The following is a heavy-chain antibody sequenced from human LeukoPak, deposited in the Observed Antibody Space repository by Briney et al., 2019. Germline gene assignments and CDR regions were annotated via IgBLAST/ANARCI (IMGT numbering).Heavy chain of an antibody. J-gene: IGHJ4*02. CDR1: GYSFSTYW. V-gene: IGHV5-51*01. D-gene: IGHD2-2*01. CDR3: AKTSWDSVPYFDY. Sequence: GESLKISCKGSGYSFSTYWIGWVRQMRGKDLEWMGIIYPGDSDTRYSPSFQGQVTISADKSISTAYLQWSSLKASDTAIYYCAKTSWDSVPYFDYWGQGTLVTVSS. CDR2: IYPGDSDT.